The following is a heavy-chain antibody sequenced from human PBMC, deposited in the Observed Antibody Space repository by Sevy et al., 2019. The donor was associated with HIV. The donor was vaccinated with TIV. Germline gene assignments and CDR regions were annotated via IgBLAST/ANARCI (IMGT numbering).Heavy chain of an antibody. CDR1: GFTVSSNY. D-gene: IGHD4-17*01. CDR2: IYSGGST. V-gene: IGHV3-66*01. Sequence: GGSLRLSCAASGFTVSSNYMSWVRQAPGKGLEWVSVIYSGGSTYYADSVKERFSISRDNSKNTLYLQMSSLRAEDTAVYYGARDAPMTTVVTVGYYGMDVWGQGTTVTVSS. J-gene: IGHJ6*02. CDR3: ARDAPMTTVVTVGYYGMDV.